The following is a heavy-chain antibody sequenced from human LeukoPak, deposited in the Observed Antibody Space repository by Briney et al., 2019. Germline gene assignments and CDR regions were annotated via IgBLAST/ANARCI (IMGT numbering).Heavy chain of an antibody. CDR3: ARGHWKMDY. CDR1: GFGFSTFW. V-gene: IGHV3-7*05. J-gene: IGHJ4*02. CDR2: INPDGSEK. D-gene: IGHD1-1*01. Sequence: PGGSLRLSCAASGFGFSTFWMSWVRQTPGRGLEWVAYINPDGSEKDYVDSVKGRFTISRDNAKSSLFLQVDSLRAEDTAVYYCARGHWKMDYWGQGTLVTVSS.